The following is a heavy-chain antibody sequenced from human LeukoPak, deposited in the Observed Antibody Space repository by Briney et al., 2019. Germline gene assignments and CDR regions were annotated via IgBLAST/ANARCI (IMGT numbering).Heavy chain of an antibody. Sequence: GGSLRLSCAASGFTFSSYAMSWVRQAPGKGLEWVSAISGSGGSTYYADSVKGRFTTSRDNSKNTLYLQMNSLRAEDTAVYYCAKEFGSGYCYVPYSFDYWGQGTLVTVSS. CDR2: ISGSGGST. CDR1: GFTFSSYA. V-gene: IGHV3-23*01. J-gene: IGHJ4*02. CDR3: AKEFGSGYCYVPYSFDY. D-gene: IGHD3-22*01.